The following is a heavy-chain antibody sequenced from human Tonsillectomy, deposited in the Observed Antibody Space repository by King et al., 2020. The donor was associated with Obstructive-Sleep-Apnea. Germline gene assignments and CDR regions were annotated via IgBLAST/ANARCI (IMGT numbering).Heavy chain of an antibody. CDR1: GDSVSSNTAA. J-gene: IGHJ4*02. D-gene: IGHD1-26*01. CDR3: ARDGATRSYYLDF. V-gene: IGHV6-1*01. Sequence: VQLQQSGPGLVKPSQTLALTCAIFGDSVSSNTAAWNWFRQSPSRGLEWLARTYYRSKWYTDYAVSVRSRITINAATSKNQFSVQLKSVTPEDPAVYYCARDGATRSYYLDFWGQGILVTVTS. CDR2: TYYRSKWYT.